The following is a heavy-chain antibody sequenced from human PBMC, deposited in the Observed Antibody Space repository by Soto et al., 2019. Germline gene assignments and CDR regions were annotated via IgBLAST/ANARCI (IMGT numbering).Heavy chain of an antibody. CDR1: GFTFDEHT. Sequence: EVLLAESGGVVVKPGGSLRLSCVISGFTFDEHTMHWVRQAPGKGLEWISRLSWDGGTTYYAESVKGRFTISRDIGKNSLFLEMDSQRTEDSDWYYCTKAKQKYRDTGGVDFDSWGQGTLVTVSS. D-gene: IGHD5-12*01. J-gene: IGHJ4*02. V-gene: IGHV3-43*01. CDR2: LSWDGGTT. CDR3: TKAKQKYRDTGGVDFDS.